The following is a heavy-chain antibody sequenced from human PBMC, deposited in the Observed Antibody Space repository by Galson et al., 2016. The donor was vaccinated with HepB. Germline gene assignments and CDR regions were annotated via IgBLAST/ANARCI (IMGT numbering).Heavy chain of an antibody. Sequence: SVKVSCKVSGDTLSELSIHWVRQAPGKGLEWMGGFDPEDGETIYAQKFQGRVTMTEDTSTDTAYMELSSLRSEDTAVYYCAVDQYHYYESSVNWFDPWGQGTLVTVSS. J-gene: IGHJ5*02. D-gene: IGHD3-22*01. CDR3: AVDQYHYYESSVNWFDP. V-gene: IGHV1-24*01. CDR1: GDTLSELS. CDR2: FDPEDGET.